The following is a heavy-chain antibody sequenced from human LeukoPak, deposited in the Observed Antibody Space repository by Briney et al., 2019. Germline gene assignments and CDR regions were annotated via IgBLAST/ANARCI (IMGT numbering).Heavy chain of an antibody. CDR1: GFTFSSSN. CDR3: ASGRSDYYLDAFDI. V-gene: IGHV3-48*04. J-gene: IGHJ3*02. D-gene: IGHD3-22*01. Sequence: GGSLRLSCAASGFTFSSSNMNWVRQAPGEGLEWVSYISSSTSTIYYADSVKGRFTISRDNAKNSLYLQMNSLRAEDTAVYYCASGRSDYYLDAFDIWGQGTTITVSS. CDR2: ISSSTSTI.